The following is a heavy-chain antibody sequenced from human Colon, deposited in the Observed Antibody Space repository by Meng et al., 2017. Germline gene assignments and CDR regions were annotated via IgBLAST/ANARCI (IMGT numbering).Heavy chain of an antibody. J-gene: IGHJ4*02. CDR3: ATTAGTWHPFSY. D-gene: IGHD1-1*01. CDR2: INYSGNT. Sequence: HVQLEESGPGLVKPAETLSLTCTVSGGSISSSYWIWIRQPPGKRPEWIGYINYSGNTNYNPSLKTRVTMSVDTSKNQISLRLSSVTAADTAVYYCATTAGTWHPFSYWGQGTLVTVSS. CDR1: GGSISSSY. V-gene: IGHV4-59*01.